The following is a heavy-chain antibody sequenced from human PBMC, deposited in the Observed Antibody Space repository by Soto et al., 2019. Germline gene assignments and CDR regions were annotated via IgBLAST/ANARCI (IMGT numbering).Heavy chain of an antibody. Sequence: QMQLVQTGAEVKKPGSSVKVSCRASGGSINNYALSWVRQAPGQGLEWMGSIIPLSDTAKYAQKFHNRVTITADRSGITAFMELSSLTSEDTAMYYCATEGFGGSYYGHWGQGTLVTVSS. CDR3: ATEGFGGSYYGH. V-gene: IGHV1-69*06. CDR2: IIPLSDTA. CDR1: GGSINNYA. J-gene: IGHJ4*02. D-gene: IGHD1-26*01.